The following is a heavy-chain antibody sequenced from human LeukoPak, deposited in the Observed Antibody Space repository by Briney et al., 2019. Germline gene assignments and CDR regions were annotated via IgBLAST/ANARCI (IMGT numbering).Heavy chain of an antibody. V-gene: IGHV4-39*07. CDR1: GGSISSSSYD. CDR3: ARDLGVPNWFYP. Sequence: SATQSLTCTVSGGSISSSSYDWGWIRQPPGKGLEWIGSIYYSGSTYYTPSLKSRVTISVDTSKNQFSLKLSSVTAADTAVYYCARDLGVPNWFYPWGQGTLVTVSS. D-gene: IGHD1-26*01. CDR2: IYYSGST. J-gene: IGHJ5*02.